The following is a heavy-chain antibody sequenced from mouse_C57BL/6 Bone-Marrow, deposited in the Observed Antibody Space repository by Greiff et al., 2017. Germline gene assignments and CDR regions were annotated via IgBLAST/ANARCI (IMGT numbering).Heavy chain of an antibody. Sequence: QVQLQQSGAELVRPGASVTLSCKASGYTFTDYEMHWVKQTPVHGLEWMGVIDPENGGTTYNQKFKGKAILTADKSSSTAYMQLSSLTSEDSAVYYCTRKRGVAAVDYWGQGTALTVSS. CDR1: GYTFTDYE. V-gene: IGHV1-15*01. CDR2: IDPENGGT. CDR3: TRKRGVAAVDY. J-gene: IGHJ2*01.